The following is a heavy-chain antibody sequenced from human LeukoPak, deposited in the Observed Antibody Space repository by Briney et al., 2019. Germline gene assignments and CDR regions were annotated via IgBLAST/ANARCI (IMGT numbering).Heavy chain of an antibody. CDR2: MNPNSGNT. J-gene: IGHJ4*02. D-gene: IGHD4-23*01. CDR3: AKGESTARLLVVTHPPFDY. Sequence: ASVKVSCKASGYTFTSYDINWVRQATGQGLEWMGWMNPNSGNTGYAQKFQGRVTMTRNTSISTAYMELSSLRAEDTAVYYCAKGESTARLLVVTHPPFDYWGQGTLVTVSS. V-gene: IGHV1-8*01. CDR1: GYTFTSYD.